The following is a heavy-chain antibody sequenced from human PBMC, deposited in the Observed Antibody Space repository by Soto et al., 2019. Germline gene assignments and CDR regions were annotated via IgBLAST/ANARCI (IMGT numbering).Heavy chain of an antibody. CDR1: GDTFTFYS. CDR3: ASSYGSGYRAFDY. Sequence: QVQLVPSGAEVKKPGSSVRVSCKASGDTFTFYSINWVRQAPGLGLEWMGRINPILSMSNYAQRFQGRVTMPAHKSTSTAYMELSSLRSEDTAMYYCASSYGSGYRAFDYWGQGALVTVSS. CDR2: INPILSMS. J-gene: IGHJ4*02. D-gene: IGHD3-10*01. V-gene: IGHV1-69*02.